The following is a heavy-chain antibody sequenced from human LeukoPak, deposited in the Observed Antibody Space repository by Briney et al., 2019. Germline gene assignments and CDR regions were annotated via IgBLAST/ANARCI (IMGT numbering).Heavy chain of an antibody. D-gene: IGHD6-13*01. Sequence: PGGSLRLSCAASGLTVSSNHMSWVRQGPGKGLEWVSLIYSAGSAYYADSVMGRFTISRDNSKNTLYLQMNSLRAEDTAVYYCASHSSSWYGFDYWGQGTLVTVSS. CDR1: GLTVSSNH. CDR2: IYSAGSA. J-gene: IGHJ4*02. CDR3: ASHSSSWYGFDY. V-gene: IGHV3-53*01.